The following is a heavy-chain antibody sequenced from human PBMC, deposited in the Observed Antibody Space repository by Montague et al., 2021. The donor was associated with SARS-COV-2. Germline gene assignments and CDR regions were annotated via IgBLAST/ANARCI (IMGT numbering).Heavy chain of an antibody. J-gene: IGHJ4*02. D-gene: IGHD1-26*01. CDR2: IMADGSQK. Sequence: SLRLSCAASDFSLDLSWMSWVRQAPGKGLEWVADIMADGSQKYYVDSVKGRFTISRDKAYKSVYLQMNSLRVEDTAVYYCARDAMLWAAGVGATRSEAWAMTEAYYFDYWGQGTLVTVSS. V-gene: IGHV3-7*03. CDR1: DFSLDLSW. CDR3: ARDAMLWAAGVGATRSEAWAMTEAYYFDY.